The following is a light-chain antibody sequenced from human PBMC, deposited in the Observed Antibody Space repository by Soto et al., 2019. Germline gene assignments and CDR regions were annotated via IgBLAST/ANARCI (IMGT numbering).Light chain of an antibody. J-gene: IGKJ1*01. Sequence: EIVLTQSPGTLSLSPGERATLSCRASQSVSSSYLAWYQQKPGQAPRLLIYGASSRATGIPDRFSGSGSGTDFTLNIRGLEPEDFAVYYCQQYGSFWTFGQGTKVEIK. CDR2: GAS. V-gene: IGKV3-20*01. CDR1: QSVSSSY. CDR3: QQYGSFWT.